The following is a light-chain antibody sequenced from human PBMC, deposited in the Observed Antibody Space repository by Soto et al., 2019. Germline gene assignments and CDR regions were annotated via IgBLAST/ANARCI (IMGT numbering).Light chain of an antibody. Sequence: QLIQSPSSHSECVGDVLASTCRTSQSITTYLNGYQQTPGKAPKLLIYTSSSLQSGVPSRFSGSGSGTDFTLTSTSLQVEDFATYYCQQSYSSPQTFGQGTKVEIK. J-gene: IGKJ1*01. CDR1: QSITTY. CDR2: TSS. V-gene: IGKV1-39*01. CDR3: QQSYSSPQT.